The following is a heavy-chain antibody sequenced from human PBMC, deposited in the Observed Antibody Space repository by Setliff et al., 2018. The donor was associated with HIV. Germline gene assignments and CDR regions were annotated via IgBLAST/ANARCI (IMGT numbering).Heavy chain of an antibody. D-gene: IGHD6-6*01. Sequence: GASLKISCAASGFSVSTYWMNWVRQAPGKGLEWVANIEKDGSEKYYVDSVKGRFTISRDNAKNSLYLQMNSLRAEDTAVYYCARGHYSSSSGWGQGALVTVSS. CDR3: ARGHYSSSSG. CDR1: GFSVSTYW. V-gene: IGHV3-7*03. J-gene: IGHJ4*02. CDR2: IEKDGSEK.